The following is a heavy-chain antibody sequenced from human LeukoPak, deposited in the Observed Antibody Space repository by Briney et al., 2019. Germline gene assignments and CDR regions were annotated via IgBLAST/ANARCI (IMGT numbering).Heavy chain of an antibody. D-gene: IGHD2-2*01. CDR3: ARRRCSSTSCTEGYYFDY. J-gene: IGHJ4*02. Sequence: GGSLRLSCAASGFTFDDYAMSWVRQAPGKGLEWVSGINWNGGSTGYADSVKGRFTISRDNAKNSLYLQMNSLRAEDTALYYCARRRCSSTSCTEGYYFDYWGQGTLVTVSS. CDR2: INWNGGST. CDR1: GFTFDDYA. V-gene: IGHV3-20*04.